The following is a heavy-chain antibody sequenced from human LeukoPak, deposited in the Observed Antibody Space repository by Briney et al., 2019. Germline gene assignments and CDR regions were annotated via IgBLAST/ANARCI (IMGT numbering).Heavy chain of an antibody. CDR3: ARDIRGIAAVRDAFDI. Sequence: GGSLRLSCEASGFTVSSNYMSWVRQAPGKGLEWVSFIYSGRSTYYADSVKGRFTISRDNSKNTLYLQMNSLRAEDTAVYYCARDIRGIAAVRDAFDIWGQGTMVTVSS. J-gene: IGHJ3*02. D-gene: IGHD6-13*01. CDR1: GFTVSSNY. V-gene: IGHV3-66*01. CDR2: IYSGRST.